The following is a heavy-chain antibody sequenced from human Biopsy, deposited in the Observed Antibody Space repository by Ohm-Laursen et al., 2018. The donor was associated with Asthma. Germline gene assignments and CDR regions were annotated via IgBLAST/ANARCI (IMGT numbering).Heavy chain of an antibody. CDR3: ARIKIRIGAGTDRYFDL. Sequence: SVKVSCKASGYPFTDYYVHWVRQAPGQGLEWMGRIDPNSGGTNYAQKFLGRVIMTRDTSVNTAFMVLSRLRSDDTAVYYCARIKIRIGAGTDRYFDLWGRGTLVTVSS. CDR2: IDPNSGGT. D-gene: IGHD3-16*01. CDR1: GYPFTDYY. V-gene: IGHV1-2*06. J-gene: IGHJ2*01.